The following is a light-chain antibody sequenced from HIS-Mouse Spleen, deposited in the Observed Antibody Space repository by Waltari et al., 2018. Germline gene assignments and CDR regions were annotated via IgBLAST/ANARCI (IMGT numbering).Light chain of an antibody. CDR1: PSLLHSNGYNY. J-gene: IGKJ3*01. CDR2: LGS. CDR3: MQALQTPLT. V-gene: IGKV2-28*01. Sequence: DIVMTQSPLSLPVTPGEPASISCRSSPSLLHSNGYNYLDWYLQKPGQSPQLLIYLGSNRASGVPDRFSGSGSGTDFTLKISRVEAEDVGVYYCMQALQTPLTFGPGTKVDIK.